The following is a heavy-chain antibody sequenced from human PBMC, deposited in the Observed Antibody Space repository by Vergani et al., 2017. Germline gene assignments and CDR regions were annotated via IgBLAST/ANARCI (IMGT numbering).Heavy chain of an antibody. J-gene: IGHJ3*01. V-gene: IGHV3-11*01. CDR2: ITSSGSTI. CDR1: GFTFSDYY. Sequence: QVQLVESGGGLVKPGGSLRLSCAASGFTFSDYYMRWIRQAPGKGLEWVSYITSSGSTIYYADSVKGRFTISRDNAKNYLYLQMNRLRAEGTAVYYCARHIPTAIQRGAFDVGGQGTMGTVSS. D-gene: IGHD2-2*01. CDR3: ARHIPTAIQRGAFDV.